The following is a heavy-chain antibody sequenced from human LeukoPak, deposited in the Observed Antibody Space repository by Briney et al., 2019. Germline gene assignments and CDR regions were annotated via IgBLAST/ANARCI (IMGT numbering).Heavy chain of an antibody. CDR2: ISGYNGNT. D-gene: IGHD5-18*01. CDR1: GYTFTTYN. CDR3: ARDRSRGLLDAFDI. J-gene: IGHJ3*02. V-gene: IGHV1-18*01. Sequence: ASVKVSCKASGYTFTTYNINWVRQAPGQGLEWMGWISGYNGNTNYAQKLQGRVTMTTDTSTSTAYMELRSLKSDDTAVYYCARDRSRGLLDAFDIWGQGTMVTVSS.